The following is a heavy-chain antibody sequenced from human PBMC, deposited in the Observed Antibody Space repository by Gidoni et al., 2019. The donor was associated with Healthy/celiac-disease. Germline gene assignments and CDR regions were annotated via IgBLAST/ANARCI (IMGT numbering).Heavy chain of an antibody. D-gene: IGHD4-17*01. CDR1: GYTFTSYY. V-gene: IGHV1-46*01. CDR3: ARASTTVTPFFDI. J-gene: IGHJ3*02. Sequence: QVQLVQSGAEVKKPGASVKVSCQASGYTFTSYYMHWVRQAPGQGLEWMGIINPSGGSTSYAQKFQGRVTMTRDTSTSTVYMELSSLRSEDTAVYYCARASTTVTPFFDIWGQGTMVTVSS. CDR2: INPSGGST.